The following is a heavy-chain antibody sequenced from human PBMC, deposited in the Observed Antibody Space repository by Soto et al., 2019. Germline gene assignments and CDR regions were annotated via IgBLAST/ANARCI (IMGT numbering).Heavy chain of an antibody. D-gene: IGHD1-20*01. CDR3: VRTACVINNCSYRGVR. J-gene: IGHJ4*02. Sequence: QGQLVESGAGVVQPGRSLRLSCVASGFDFKTYGMHWVRQAPGKGLEWVAVIGFDGTNIHYSDSVRGRFSISRDNSENTVSLQMNSLRVEDTALYYCVRTACVINNCSYRGVRWGQGTLVTV. V-gene: IGHV3-33*01. CDR1: GFDFKTYG. CDR2: IGFDGTNI.